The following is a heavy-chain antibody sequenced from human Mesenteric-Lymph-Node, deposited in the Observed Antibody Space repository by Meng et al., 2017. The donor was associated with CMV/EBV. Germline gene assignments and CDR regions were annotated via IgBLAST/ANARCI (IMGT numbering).Heavy chain of an antibody. J-gene: IGHJ3*02. CDR3: ARALYSGSYFAFDI. D-gene: IGHD1-26*01. CDR1: GYTFTSYD. CDR2: INPNSGGT. Sequence: ASVKVSCKASGYTFTSYDINWVRQATGQGLEWMGWINPNSGGTNYAQKFQGRVTMTRDTSISTAYMELSRLRSDDTAVYYCARALYSGSYFAFDIWGQGTMVTVSS. V-gene: IGHV1-2*02.